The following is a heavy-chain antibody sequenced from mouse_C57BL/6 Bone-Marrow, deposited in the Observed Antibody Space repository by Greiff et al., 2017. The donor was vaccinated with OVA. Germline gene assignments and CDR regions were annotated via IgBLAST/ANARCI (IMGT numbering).Heavy chain of an antibody. D-gene: IGHD1-1*01. CDR3: ARGDIGSSFYAMDY. J-gene: IGHJ4*01. Sequence: VQLQQSVAELVRPGASVKLSCTASGFNIKNTYMHWVKQRPEQGLEWIGRIDPANDNTKYDPKFQGKATMTAAPSYNTAYLQLSSLASEATAVYCCARGDIGSSFYAMDYWGQGTSVTVSS. CDR2: IDPANDNT. V-gene: IGHV14-3*01. CDR1: GFNIKNTY.